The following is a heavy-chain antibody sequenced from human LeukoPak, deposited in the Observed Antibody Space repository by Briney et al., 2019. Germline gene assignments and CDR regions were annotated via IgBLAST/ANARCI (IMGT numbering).Heavy chain of an antibody. V-gene: IGHV4-34*01. CDR1: GGSFSGYY. Sequence: TLSLTCAVYGGSFSGYYWSWIRQPPGKGLEWIGEINHSGSTNYNPSLKSRVTISVDTSKNQFSLKLSSVTAADTAVYYCARGKYYYGSGRRGWFDPWGQGTLVTVSS. J-gene: IGHJ5*02. D-gene: IGHD3-10*01. CDR3: ARGKYYYGSGRRGWFDP. CDR2: INHSGST.